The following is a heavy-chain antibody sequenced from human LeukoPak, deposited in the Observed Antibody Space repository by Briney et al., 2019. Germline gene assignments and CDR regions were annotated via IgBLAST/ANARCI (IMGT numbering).Heavy chain of an antibody. CDR3: ARGGYYGDYFDY. J-gene: IGHJ4*02. Sequence: SQTLSLTCAISGDSVSSKSAAWNWVRQSPSRGREWLGRTYYRSKWYNDYAVSVKSRISVKPDTTKNQFSLQLSSVTPEDTAVYYCARGGYYGDYFDYWGQGTLVTVSS. V-gene: IGHV6-1*01. D-gene: IGHD4-17*01. CDR2: TYYRSKWYN. CDR1: GDSVSSKSAA.